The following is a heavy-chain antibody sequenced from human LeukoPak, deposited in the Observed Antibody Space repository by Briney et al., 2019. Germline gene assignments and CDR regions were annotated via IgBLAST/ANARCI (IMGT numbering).Heavy chain of an antibody. Sequence: GGSLRLSCAASGFTFSDYYMSWIRQAPGKGLEWVSYISSSGSTIYCADSVKGRFTISRDNAKNSLYLQMNSLRAEDTAVYYCARGGSSSRYEYYYYYYYMDVWGKGTTVTVSS. CDR1: GFTFSDYY. J-gene: IGHJ6*03. V-gene: IGHV3-11*01. CDR3: ARGGSSSRYEYYYYYYYMDV. CDR2: ISSSGSTI. D-gene: IGHD6-6*01.